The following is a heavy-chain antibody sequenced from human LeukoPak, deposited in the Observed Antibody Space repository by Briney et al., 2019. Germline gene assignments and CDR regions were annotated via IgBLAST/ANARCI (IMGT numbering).Heavy chain of an antibody. V-gene: IGHV3-21*01. CDR2: ISSSSSYI. J-gene: IGHJ4*02. CDR3: ARETPNEY. Sequence: GGSLRLSCAASGFTFSSYWMGWVRQAPGKGLEWVSTISSSSSYIYYADSVKGRFTISRDNAKNSLYLQMNSLRAEDTAVYYCARETPNEYWGQGTLVTVSS. D-gene: IGHD1-1*01. CDR1: GFTFSSYW.